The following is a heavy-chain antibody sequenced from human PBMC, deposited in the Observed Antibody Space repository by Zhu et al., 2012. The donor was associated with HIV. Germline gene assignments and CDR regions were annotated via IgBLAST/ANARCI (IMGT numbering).Heavy chain of an antibody. CDR1: GGSISSGDYY. Sequence: QVQLQESGPGLVKPSQTLSLTCTVSGGSISSGDYYWSWIRQPPGKGPEWIGYIYYSGSTYYSSSLKSRVTISIDTSKNQFSLKLSSVTAADTAVYYCAREVRGSSYYYFDYWGQGTLAIVSS. CDR3: AREVRGSSYYYFDY. CDR2: IYYSGST. J-gene: IGHJ4*02. D-gene: IGHD2-15*01. V-gene: IGHV4-30-4*08.